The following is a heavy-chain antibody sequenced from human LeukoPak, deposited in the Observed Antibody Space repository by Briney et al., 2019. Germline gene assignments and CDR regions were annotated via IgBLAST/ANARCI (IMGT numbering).Heavy chain of an antibody. V-gene: IGHV4-59*01. CDR3: AREGDGYNHLIWAWGAFDI. D-gene: IGHD5-24*01. Sequence: SETLSLTCTVSGGSISSYYWSWIRQPPGKGLEWIGYIYYSGSTNYNPSLKSRVTISVDTSKNQFSLKLSSVTAADTAVYYCAREGDGYNHLIWAWGAFDIRGQGTMVTVSS. CDR1: GGSISSYY. CDR2: IYYSGST. J-gene: IGHJ3*02.